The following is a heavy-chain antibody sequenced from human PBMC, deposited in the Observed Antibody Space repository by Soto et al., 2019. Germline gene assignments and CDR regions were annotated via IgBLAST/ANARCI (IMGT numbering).Heavy chain of an antibody. CDR3: AKNLVYLVATIISYMDV. Sequence: GGSLRLSCAASGFTFSSYAMSWVRQAPGKGLEWVSAISGSGGSTYYADSVKGRFTISRDNSKNTLYLQMNSLRAEDTAVYYCAKNLVYLVATIISYMDVWGKGTTVTVSS. V-gene: IGHV3-23*01. D-gene: IGHD5-12*01. CDR1: GFTFSSYA. CDR2: ISGSGGST. J-gene: IGHJ6*03.